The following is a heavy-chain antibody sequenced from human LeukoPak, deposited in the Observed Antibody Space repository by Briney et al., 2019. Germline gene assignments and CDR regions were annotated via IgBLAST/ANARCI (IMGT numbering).Heavy chain of an antibody. V-gene: IGHV3-66*01. CDR3: ASGIPYYYGMDV. CDR1: GFTVSSNY. CDR2: IYSGGST. J-gene: IGHJ6*02. D-gene: IGHD1-26*01. Sequence: HPGGSLRLSCAASGFTVSSNYMSWVRQAPGKGLEWVSVIYSGGSTYYADSVKGRFTISRDNSKNTLYLQMNSLRAEDTAVYYCASGIPYYYGMDVWGQGTTVTVSS.